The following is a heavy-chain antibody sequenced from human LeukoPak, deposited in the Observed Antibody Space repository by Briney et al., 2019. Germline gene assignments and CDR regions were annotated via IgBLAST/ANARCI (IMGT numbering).Heavy chain of an antibody. CDR2: ISGSGGST. V-gene: IGHV3-23*01. CDR1: GFTFSTYW. D-gene: IGHD2-15*01. J-gene: IGHJ5*02. Sequence: PGGSLRLSCSASGFTFSTYWMSWVRQAPGKGLEWVSAISGSGGSTYYADSVKGRFTISRDNSKNTLYLQMNSLRAEDTAVYYCAKDQVVVVVAARDWSDPWGQGTLVTVSS. CDR3: AKDQVVVVVAARDWSDP.